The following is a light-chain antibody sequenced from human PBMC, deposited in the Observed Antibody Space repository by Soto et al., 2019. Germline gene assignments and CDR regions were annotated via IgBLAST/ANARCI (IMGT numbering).Light chain of an antibody. Sequence: DIVMTQSPDSLAVSLGEGATINCKSSQSVLYSSNNKNYLAWYQQKPGQPPKLLXYWAYTRESGVPDRFSGSGSGTDFTLTISSLQAEDVAVYYCQQHYSTPTWTXGQGTKVDIK. V-gene: IGKV4-1*01. CDR2: WAY. CDR3: QQHYSTPTWT. J-gene: IGKJ1*01. CDR1: QSVLYSSNNKNY.